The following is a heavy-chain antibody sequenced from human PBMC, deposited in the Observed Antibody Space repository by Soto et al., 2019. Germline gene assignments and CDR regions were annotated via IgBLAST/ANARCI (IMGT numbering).Heavy chain of an antibody. V-gene: IGHV4-31*03. CDR1: GGSISSGGYY. CDR3: ARERGAPGDYVEGVWYCGMDV. CDR2: IYYSGST. D-gene: IGHD4-17*01. J-gene: IGHJ6*02. Sequence: SETLSLTCTVSGGSISSGGYYWSWIRQHPGKGLEWIGYIYYSGSTYYNPSLKSRVTISVDTSKNQFSLKLSSVTAADTAVYYCARERGAPGDYVEGVWYCGMDVWGQGTTVTVSS.